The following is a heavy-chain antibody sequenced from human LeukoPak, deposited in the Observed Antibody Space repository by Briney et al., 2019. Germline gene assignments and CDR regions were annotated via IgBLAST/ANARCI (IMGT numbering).Heavy chain of an antibody. D-gene: IGHD2-2*01. J-gene: IGHJ6*03. V-gene: IGHV3-11*01. CDR1: GFTFSDYY. Sequence: GGSLRLSCAASGFTFSDYYMSWIRQAPGKGLEWVSYISSSGSSIYYADSVKGRFTISRDNAKNSLFLQMNSLRAEDTAVYYCARVQLRPAATPRDGYYYYMDVWGKGTTVTVSS. CDR2: ISSSGSSI. CDR3: ARVQLRPAATPRDGYYYYMDV.